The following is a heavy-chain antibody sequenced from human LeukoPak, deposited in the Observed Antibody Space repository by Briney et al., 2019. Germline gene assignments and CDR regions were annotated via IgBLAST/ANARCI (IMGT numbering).Heavy chain of an antibody. CDR1: GFIFHNYG. D-gene: IGHD3-3*01. CDR3: AKGYYDFWSGTGSYFDY. CDR2: ISANSENT. J-gene: IGHJ4*02. Sequence: GGSLRLSCAASGFIFHNYGMSWVRQAPGRGLEWVSTISANSENTHYADSVKGRFAISRDNPKSTLYLQMNSLRAEDTAIYFCAKGYYDFWSGTGSYFDYWGQGTLVTVSS. V-gene: IGHV3-23*01.